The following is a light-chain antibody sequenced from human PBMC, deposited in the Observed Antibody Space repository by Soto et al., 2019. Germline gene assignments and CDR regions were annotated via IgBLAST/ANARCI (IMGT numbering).Light chain of an antibody. J-gene: IGLJ1*01. CDR2: EVS. CDR3: SSYTSSSTLYV. Sequence: QSVLTQPASVSGSPGQSITISCTGTSSDVGGYNHVSWYQQHPGKAPKLMIYEVSNRPSGVSNRFSGSKSGNTASLTISGLQAEDEADYYCSSYTSSSTLYVFGTGTKLTVL. V-gene: IGLV2-14*01. CDR1: SSDVGGYNH.